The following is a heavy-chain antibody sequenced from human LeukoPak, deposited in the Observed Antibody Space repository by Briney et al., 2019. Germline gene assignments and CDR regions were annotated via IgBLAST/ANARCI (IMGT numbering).Heavy chain of an antibody. CDR3: ARVRVWGSYRSTEYNWFDP. CDR1: GGSFSGYY. J-gene: IGHJ5*02. D-gene: IGHD3-16*02. Sequence: SSETLSLTCAVYGGSFSGYYWSWVRQPPGKGLEWIGEINHSGSTNYNPSLKSRVTISVDTSKNQFSLKLSSVTAADTAVYYCARVRVWGSYRSTEYNWFDPWGQGTLVTVSS. V-gene: IGHV4-34*01. CDR2: INHSGST.